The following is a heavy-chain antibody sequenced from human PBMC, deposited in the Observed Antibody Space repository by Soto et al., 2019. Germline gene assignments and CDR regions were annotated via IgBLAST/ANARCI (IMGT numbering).Heavy chain of an antibody. CDR3: AKDRLAGGFDY. CDR1: GFTFSNYA. V-gene: IGHV3-23*01. CDR2: VGATAGTT. Sequence: PGGSLRLSCAASGFTFSNYAMSWVRQAPGKGLEWVSLVGATAGTTYYTDSVKGRFTISRDNSRNTVYLQMNSLRADDTAVYYCAKDRLAGGFDYWGQGTLVTVYS. D-gene: IGHD3-16*01. J-gene: IGHJ4*02.